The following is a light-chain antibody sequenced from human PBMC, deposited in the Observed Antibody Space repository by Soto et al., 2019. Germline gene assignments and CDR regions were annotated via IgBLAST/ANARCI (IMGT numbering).Light chain of an antibody. J-gene: IGLJ3*02. CDR1: NSNIGYNS. V-gene: IGLV1-47*01. CDR3: ATWDDNLSGVV. Sequence: QLVLTQPPSVSGTPGQRVTISCSGSNSNIGYNSVYWYQQLPGTAPKLLIYRSHGRPSGVPDRFSGSKSGTSASLAISGLRSEDEADYSCATWDDNLSGVVFGGGTKLTVL. CDR2: RSH.